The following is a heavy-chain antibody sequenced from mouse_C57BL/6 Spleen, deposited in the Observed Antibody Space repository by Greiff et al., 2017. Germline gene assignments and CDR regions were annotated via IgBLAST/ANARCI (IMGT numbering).Heavy chain of an antibody. D-gene: IGHD2-5*01. J-gene: IGHJ2*01. Sequence: VQVVESGAELVKPGASVKMSCKASGYTFTSYWITWVKQRPGQGLEWIGDIYPGSGSTNYNEKFKSKATLTVDTSSSTAYMQLSSLTSEDSAVYYCARSGYSNLFDYWGQGTTLTVSS. V-gene: IGHV1-55*01. CDR1: GYTFTSYW. CDR2: IYPGSGST. CDR3: ARSGYSNLFDY.